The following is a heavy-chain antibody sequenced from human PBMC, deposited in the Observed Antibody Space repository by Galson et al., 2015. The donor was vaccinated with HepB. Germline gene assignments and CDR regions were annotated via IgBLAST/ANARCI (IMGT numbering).Heavy chain of an antibody. J-gene: IGHJ6*02. CDR1: GFTFSSYV. CDR2: ISGSGGTT. CDR3: AKRLVPYYYGMDV. D-gene: IGHD6-19*01. V-gene: IGHV3-23*01. Sequence: SLRLSCAASGFTFSSYVMTWVRQAPGKGLEWVSAISGSGGTTYYADSVKGRFTIPRDNSKNTLYLQMNSLRAEDTAVYYCAKRLVPYYYGMDVWGQGTTVTVSS.